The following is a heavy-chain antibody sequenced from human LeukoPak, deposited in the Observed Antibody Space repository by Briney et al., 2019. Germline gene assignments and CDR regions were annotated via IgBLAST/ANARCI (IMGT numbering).Heavy chain of an antibody. D-gene: IGHD4-23*01. V-gene: IGHV5-51*01. CDR2: IYPGDSDT. CDR1: GYSFSNYW. J-gene: IGHJ4*02. Sequence: GESLKISCKGSGYSFSNYWIGWVRQMPGEGLEWMGIIYPGDSDTRYSPSFQGQVTISADKSISTASLQWSSLKASDTAMYYCARSVGGNSVDYWGQGTLVTVSS. CDR3: ARSVGGNSVDY.